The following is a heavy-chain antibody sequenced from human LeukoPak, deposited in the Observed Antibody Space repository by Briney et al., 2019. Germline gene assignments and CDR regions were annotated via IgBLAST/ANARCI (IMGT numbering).Heavy chain of an antibody. CDR3: AFTQWLVFYFQH. J-gene: IGHJ1*01. CDR2: ISGSGGST. Sequence: GGSLRLSCAASGFTFSSYAMSWVRQAPWKGLEWVSAISGSGGSTYYADSVKGRFTISRDNSKNTLYLQMNSLRAEDTAVYYCAFTQWLVFYFQHWGQGTLVTVSS. D-gene: IGHD6-19*01. CDR1: GFTFSSYA. V-gene: IGHV3-23*01.